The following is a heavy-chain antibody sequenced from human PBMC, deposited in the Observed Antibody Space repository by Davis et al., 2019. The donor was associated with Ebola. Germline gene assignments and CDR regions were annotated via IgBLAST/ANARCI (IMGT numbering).Heavy chain of an antibody. CDR1: GFSFSDSG. CDR3: AKEWGSAAVNWYTIDH. D-gene: IGHD1/OR15-1a*01. V-gene: IGHV3-23*01. Sequence: SLKIPCEAPGFSFSDSGMSWVRQAPGRGLEWVPASGSGGLTFYADSVRGRFTISRDKSKNTLYLQMNNLRAGDTAVYYCAKEWGSAAVNWYTIDHWGRGSLVTVSS. CDR2: SGSGGLT. J-gene: IGHJ4*02.